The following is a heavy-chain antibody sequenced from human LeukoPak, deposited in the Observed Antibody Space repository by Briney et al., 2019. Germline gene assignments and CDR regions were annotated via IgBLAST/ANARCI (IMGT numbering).Heavy chain of an antibody. Sequence: ASVKVSCKASGYTFTGYYMHWVRQAPGQGLEWMGWINPNIGGTNYAQKFQGRVTMTRDTSISTPYMELSRLRSDDTAVYYCAISTVTTAYVVFDPWGQGTLVTVSS. CDR3: AISTVTTAYVVFDP. CDR2: INPNIGGT. J-gene: IGHJ5*02. CDR1: GYTFTGYY. V-gene: IGHV1-2*02. D-gene: IGHD4-17*01.